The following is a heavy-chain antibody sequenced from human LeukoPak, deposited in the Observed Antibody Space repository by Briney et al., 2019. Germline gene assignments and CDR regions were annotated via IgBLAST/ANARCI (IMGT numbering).Heavy chain of an antibody. D-gene: IGHD1-26*01. CDR3: ARWGLSGDYSYLDY. J-gene: IGHJ4*02. CDR2: IYTTGST. V-gene: IGHV4-4*09. Sequence: SETLSLTCTVSGGSINNFYWSWIRQPPGKGLEWIGFIYTTGSTNYNPSLKSRVTISVDTSRNQSSLKLTSVTAADTAVYYCARWGLSGDYSYLDYWGQGTLVTVPS. CDR1: GGSINNFY.